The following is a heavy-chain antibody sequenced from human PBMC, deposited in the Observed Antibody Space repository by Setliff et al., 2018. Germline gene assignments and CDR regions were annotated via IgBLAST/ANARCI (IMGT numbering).Heavy chain of an antibody. CDR3: ARDGRTRYYYYYMDV. Sequence: GGSLRLSCAASGFTFSSYWMSWVRQAPGKGLEWVSVIYSRISTYYADSVTGRFTISRDTSKNTFYLQMDSLRDEDTAVYYCARDGRTRYYYYYMDVWGKGTTVTVSS. V-gene: IGHV3-66*03. CDR2: IYSRIST. CDR1: GFTFSSYW. J-gene: IGHJ6*03.